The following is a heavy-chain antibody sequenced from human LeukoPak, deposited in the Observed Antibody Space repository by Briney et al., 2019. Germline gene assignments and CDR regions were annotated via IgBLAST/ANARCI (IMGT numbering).Heavy chain of an antibody. D-gene: IGHD3-22*01. CDR1: GGSISSSSDS. CDR3: ARPYDSSGYYYAY. CDR2: IYYRGST. Sequence: SETLSVTCTVSGGSISSSSDSWGWLRQPPGKGLEWIGTIYYRGSTYYNPSLKSRVTISVDTSKNQLSLKLSSVTAADTAVDYCARPYDSSGYYYAYWGQGTLVTVSS. V-gene: IGHV4-39*01. J-gene: IGHJ4*02.